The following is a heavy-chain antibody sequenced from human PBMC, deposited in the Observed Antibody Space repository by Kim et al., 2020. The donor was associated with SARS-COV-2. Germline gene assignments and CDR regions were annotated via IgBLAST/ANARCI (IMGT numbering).Heavy chain of an antibody. V-gene: IGHV4-34*01. Sequence: SETLSLTCAVYGGSFSGYYWSWIRQPPGKGLEWIGEINHSGSTNYNPSLKSRVTISVDTSKNQFSLKLSSVTAADTAVYYCARGEYSSSGGTFDYWGQGT. CDR3: ARGEYSSSGGTFDY. CDR1: GGSFSGYY. J-gene: IGHJ4*02. D-gene: IGHD6-6*01. CDR2: INHSGST.